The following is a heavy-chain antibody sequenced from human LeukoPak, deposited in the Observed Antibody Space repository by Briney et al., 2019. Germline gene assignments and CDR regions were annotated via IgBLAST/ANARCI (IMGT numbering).Heavy chain of an antibody. J-gene: IGHJ4*02. CDR1: GFTFSSYA. Sequence: GGSLRLSCAASGFTFSSYAMHWVRQAPGKGLEYVSGIISNGDSTYYGNSVKGRFTISRDNSKNTLYLQMGSLSAEEMAVYFCARGSISYSNYENFDYWGQGPLVTVSS. D-gene: IGHD4-11*01. CDR2: IISNGDST. V-gene: IGHV3-64*01. CDR3: ARGSISYSNYENFDY.